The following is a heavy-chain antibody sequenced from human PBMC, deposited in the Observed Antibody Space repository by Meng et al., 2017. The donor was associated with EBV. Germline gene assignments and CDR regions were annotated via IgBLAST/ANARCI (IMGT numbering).Heavy chain of an antibody. CDR3: ARGKDPGVHWFDT. CDR2: INAGNGNT. Sequence: QVQLVQSGAAVKKPGASVKVSCKASGYTFTSYAMHWGRQAPGQRLEGMGWINAGNGNTKYSQKFQGRVTITRDTSASTAYMELSSLRSEDTAVYYCARGKDPGVHWFDTWGQGPLVTVSS. J-gene: IGHJ5*02. V-gene: IGHV1-3*01. CDR1: GYTFTSYA. D-gene: IGHD3-10*01.